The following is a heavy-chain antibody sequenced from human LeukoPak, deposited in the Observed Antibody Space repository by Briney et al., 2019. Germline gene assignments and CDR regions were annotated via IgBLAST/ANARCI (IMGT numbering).Heavy chain of an antibody. CDR3: ARIDYDSSGYFQDAFDI. J-gene: IGHJ3*02. CDR2: IYYSGST. V-gene: IGHV4-59*01. CDR1: GGSISSYY. D-gene: IGHD3-22*01. Sequence: PSETLSLTCTVSGGSISSYYWSWIRQPPGRGLEWLGYIYYSGSTNYNPSLKSRVTISVDTSKNQFSLKLSSVTAADTAVYYCARIDYDSSGYFQDAFDIWGQGTMVTVSS.